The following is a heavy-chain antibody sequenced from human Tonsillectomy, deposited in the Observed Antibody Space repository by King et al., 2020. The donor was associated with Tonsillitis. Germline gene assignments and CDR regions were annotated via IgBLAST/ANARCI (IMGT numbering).Heavy chain of an antibody. Sequence: VQLVESGGGLVQPGGSLRLSCAASGFTFSSYWMSWVRQAPGKGLEWVANIKQDGSEKYYVDSVKGRFTISRDNAKNSLYLQMNSLRAEDTAVYYCARGGKARGVLHYYYYYMDVWGKGTTVTVSS. J-gene: IGHJ6*03. V-gene: IGHV3-7*04. CDR2: IKQDGSEK. CDR3: ARGGKARGVLHYYYYYMDV. CDR1: GFTFSSYW. D-gene: IGHD3-10*01.